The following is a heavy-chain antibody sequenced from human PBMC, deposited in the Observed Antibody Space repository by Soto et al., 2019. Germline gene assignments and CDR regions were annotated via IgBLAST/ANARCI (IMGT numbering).Heavy chain of an antibody. CDR1: GFTFSSYA. Sequence: GGSLRLSCAASGFTFSSYAMSWVRQAPGKGLEWVSAISGSGGSTYYADSVKGRFTISRDNSKNTLYLQMNSLRAEDTAVYYCAMKRFLEWFIDYWGQGTLVTVSS. CDR3: AMKRFLEWFIDY. D-gene: IGHD3-3*01. J-gene: IGHJ4*02. V-gene: IGHV3-23*01. CDR2: ISGSGGST.